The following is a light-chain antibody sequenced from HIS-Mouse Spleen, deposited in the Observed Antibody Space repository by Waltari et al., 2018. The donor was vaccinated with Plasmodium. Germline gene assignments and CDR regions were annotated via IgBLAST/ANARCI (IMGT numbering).Light chain of an antibody. CDR3: QQYGSSGT. J-gene: IGKJ1*01. CDR2: GAS. Sequence: ELVLTQSPGTLSLSPGERATLSCRASQSVSSSYLAWYQQKPGQAPRLLIYGASSRATGIPDRFSGSGSGTDFTLTISRLEPEEFAVYYCQQYGSSGTFGQGTKVEIK. V-gene: IGKV3-20*01. CDR1: QSVSSSY.